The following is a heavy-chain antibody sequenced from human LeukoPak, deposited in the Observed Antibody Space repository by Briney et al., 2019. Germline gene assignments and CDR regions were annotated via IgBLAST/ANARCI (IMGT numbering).Heavy chain of an antibody. D-gene: IGHD3-10*01. CDR3: ARGPRYSYGSASYYNGLFDS. Sequence: GRSLRLSCAASGFTFSSYWMHWVRQAPGKGLVWVSRINTDGSSTNYVDSVKGRFTISRDNAKSTLYVQMNSLRADDTAVYYCARGPRYSYGSASYYNGLFDSWGQGTLVTVSS. CDR1: GFTFSSYW. V-gene: IGHV3-74*01. J-gene: IGHJ4*02. CDR2: INTDGSST.